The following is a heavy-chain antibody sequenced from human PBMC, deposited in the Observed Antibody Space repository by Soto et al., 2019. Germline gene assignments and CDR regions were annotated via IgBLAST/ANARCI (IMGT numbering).Heavy chain of an antibody. Sequence: LRLSCAASGFTFDNYAMHWVRQAPGKGLEWVSGISWNSNTIAYADPVKGRFTISRDNAKNSLYLQMNSLRAEDTAFYYCAKDTGPNWGQGTLVTVSS. CDR2: ISWNSNTI. J-gene: IGHJ4*02. CDR3: AKDTGPN. V-gene: IGHV3-9*01. CDR1: GFTFDNYA.